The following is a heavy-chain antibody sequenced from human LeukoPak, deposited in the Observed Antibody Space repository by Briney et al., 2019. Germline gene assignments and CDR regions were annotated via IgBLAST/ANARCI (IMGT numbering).Heavy chain of an antibody. CDR3: ARRKGYLRGYYYYMDV. Sequence: ASVKVSCKASGYTFTSYGISWVRQAPGQGLEWMGWISAYNGNTNYAQKLQGRVTMTRDMSTSTVYMELSSLRSEDTAVYYCARRKGYLRGYYYYMDVWGKGTTVTVSS. V-gene: IGHV1-18*01. D-gene: IGHD2-15*01. CDR2: ISAYNGNT. CDR1: GYTFTSYG. J-gene: IGHJ6*03.